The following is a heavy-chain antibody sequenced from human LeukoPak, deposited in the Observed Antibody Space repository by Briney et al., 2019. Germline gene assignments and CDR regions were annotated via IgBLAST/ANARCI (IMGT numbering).Heavy chain of an antibody. CDR2: IYYSGST. CDR1: GGSIISYY. CDR3: ARVASSGYLYYFDY. D-gene: IGHD3-22*01. V-gene: IGHV4-59*01. Sequence: SETLSLTCTVSGGSIISYYWSWIRQPPGKGLEWIGYIYYSGSTNYNPSLKSRVTISVDTSKNQFSLKLSSVTAADTAVYYCARVASSGYLYYFDYWGQGTLVTVSS. J-gene: IGHJ4*02.